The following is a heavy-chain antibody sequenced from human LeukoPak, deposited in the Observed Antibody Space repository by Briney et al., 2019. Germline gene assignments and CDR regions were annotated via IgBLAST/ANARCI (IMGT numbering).Heavy chain of an antibody. V-gene: IGHV5-51*01. CDR3: AMPYYYDSSGYYRLDY. Sequence: GESLKISCQGSGYSFTNYWIGWVRQMPGKGLEWMGIIYPGDSDTRYSPSFQGQVTISADKSISTAYLQWNSLKASDTAMYYCAMPYYYDSSGYYRLDYWGQGTLVTVSS. CDR2: IYPGDSDT. CDR1: GYSFTNYW. D-gene: IGHD3-22*01. J-gene: IGHJ4*02.